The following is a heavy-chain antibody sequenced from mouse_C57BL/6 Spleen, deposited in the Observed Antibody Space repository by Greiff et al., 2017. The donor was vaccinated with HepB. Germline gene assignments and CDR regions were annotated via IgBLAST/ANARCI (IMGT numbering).Heavy chain of an antibody. V-gene: IGHV7-3*01. D-gene: IGHD2-4*01. CDR3: ARQIYYDYDVYFDV. J-gene: IGHJ1*03. Sequence: DVKLQESGGGLVQPGGSLSLSCAASGFTFTDYYMSWVRQPPGKALEWLGFIRNKANGYTTEYSASVKGRFTISRDNSQSILYLQMNALRAEDSATYYCARQIYYDYDVYFDVWGTGTTVTVSS. CDR2: IRNKANGYTT. CDR1: GFTFTDYY.